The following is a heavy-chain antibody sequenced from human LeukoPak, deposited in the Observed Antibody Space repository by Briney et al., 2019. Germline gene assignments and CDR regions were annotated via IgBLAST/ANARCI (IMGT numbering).Heavy chain of an antibody. CDR2: ISSSSSYI. CDR3: ARDLQYQLPGMDV. Sequence: GGSLRLSCAASGFTFSSYSMNWVRQAPGKGLEWVSSISSSSSYIYYPDSVKGRFTISRDNAKNSLYLQMNSLRAEDTAVYYCARDLQYQLPGMDVWGKGTTVTVSS. V-gene: IGHV3-21*01. CDR1: GFTFSSYS. D-gene: IGHD2-2*01. J-gene: IGHJ6*04.